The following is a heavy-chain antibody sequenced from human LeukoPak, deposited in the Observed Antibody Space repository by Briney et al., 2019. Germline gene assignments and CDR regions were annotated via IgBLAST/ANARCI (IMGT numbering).Heavy chain of an antibody. D-gene: IGHD2-15*01. J-gene: IGHJ4*02. CDR1: RGTFSSYT. Sequence: ASVKVSCKPSRGTFSSYTINWVRQAPGQGLEWMGIINPSGGSTSYAQKFQGRVTMTRDTSTSTVYMELSSLRSEDTAVYYCARDNRCSGGSCYLMNYWGQGTLVTVSS. CDR2: INPSGGST. CDR3: ARDNRCSGGSCYLMNY. V-gene: IGHV1-46*01.